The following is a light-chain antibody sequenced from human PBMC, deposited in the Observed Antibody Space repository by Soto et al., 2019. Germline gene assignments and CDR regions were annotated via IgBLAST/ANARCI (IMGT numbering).Light chain of an antibody. V-gene: IGLV2-14*03. CDR1: SSDVGGYNY. Sequence: LTQPASVSGSPGQSITISCTGTSSDVGGYNYVSWYQHHPGKAPKLLIYDVNSRPSGVSDRFSGSKSGNTASLTISGLQAEDGADYYCSSYTSSSTEVFGTGTKVTVL. J-gene: IGLJ1*01. CDR2: DVN. CDR3: SSYTSSSTEV.